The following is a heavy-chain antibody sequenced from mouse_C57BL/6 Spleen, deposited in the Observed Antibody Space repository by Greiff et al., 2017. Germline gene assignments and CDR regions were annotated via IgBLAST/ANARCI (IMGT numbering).Heavy chain of an antibody. CDR3: ASRNWDRYFDV. D-gene: IGHD4-1*01. CDR1: GFTFTDYY. CDR2: IRNKANGYTT. Sequence: EVKLVESGGGLVQPGGSLSLSCAASGFTFTDYYMSWVRQPPGKALEWLGFIRNKANGYTTEYSASVKGRFTISRDNSQSILYLQMNALRAEDSATYYCASRNWDRYFDVWGTGTTVTVSS. V-gene: IGHV7-3*01. J-gene: IGHJ1*03.